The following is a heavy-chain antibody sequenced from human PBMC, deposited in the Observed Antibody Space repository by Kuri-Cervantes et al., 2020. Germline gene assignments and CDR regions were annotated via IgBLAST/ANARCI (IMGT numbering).Heavy chain of an antibody. V-gene: IGHV3-7*01. CDR2: INQDGSET. Sequence: GESLKISCAASGFIFSSYWMSWVRQAPGKGLEWVANINQDGSETYYVDSLKGRFTISRDNAKNSLYLQMNSLRAEDTAVYYCARDRSGGHDAFDIWGQGTMVTVSS. J-gene: IGHJ3*02. CDR1: GFIFSSYW. D-gene: IGHD2-8*02. CDR3: ARDRSGGHDAFDI.